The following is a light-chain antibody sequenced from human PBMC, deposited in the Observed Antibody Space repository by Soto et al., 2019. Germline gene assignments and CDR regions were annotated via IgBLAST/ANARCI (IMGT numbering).Light chain of an antibody. CDR1: SSDVGGHNY. CDR3: CSYAGSYTYV. CDR2: SVS. V-gene: IGLV2-11*01. J-gene: IGLJ1*01. Sequence: LTQPRSVSGSPGQSVTISCTGTSSDVGGHNYVSWYQQYPGKAPKLLLSSVSKRPSGVPDRFSGSKSGSTASLTISGLQAEDEADYYCCSYAGSYTYVFGTGTKVTVL.